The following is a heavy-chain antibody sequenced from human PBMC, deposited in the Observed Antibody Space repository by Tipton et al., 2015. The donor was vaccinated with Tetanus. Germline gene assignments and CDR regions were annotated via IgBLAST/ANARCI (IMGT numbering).Heavy chain of an antibody. V-gene: IGHV3-11*04. J-gene: IGHJ4*02. CDR3: AREQIGRYAVLGY. Sequence: SLRLSCAASGFTFSNNYMSWIRQAPGKGLEWISYITGGGTSTFYADSVRGRFTISRDNAKKSLFLQMNSLRDEDTAVYYCAREQIGRYAVLGYWGQGALVTVSS. CDR1: GFTFSNNY. CDR2: ITGGGTST. D-gene: IGHD3-16*01.